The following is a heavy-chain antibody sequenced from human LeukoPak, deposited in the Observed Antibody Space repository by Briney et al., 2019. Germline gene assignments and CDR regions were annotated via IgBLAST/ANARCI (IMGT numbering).Heavy chain of an antibody. CDR2: INHSGST. CDR1: GGSFSGYY. J-gene: IGHJ4*02. Sequence: SGTLSLTCAVYGGSFSGYYWSWLRRPPGKGLEWIGEINHSGSTNYNPSLKSRVTISVDTSKNQFSLKLSSVTAADTAMYYCARLYCSGGSCYSGLGSADYWGQGTLVTVAS. D-gene: IGHD2-15*01. CDR3: ARLYCSGGSCYSGLGSADY. V-gene: IGHV4-34*01.